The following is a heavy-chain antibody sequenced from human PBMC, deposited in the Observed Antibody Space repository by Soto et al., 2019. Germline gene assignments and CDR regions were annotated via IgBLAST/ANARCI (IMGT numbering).Heavy chain of an antibody. J-gene: IGHJ4*02. V-gene: IGHV1-69*02. Sequence: QVQLVQSGAELKKPGSSVKVSCKASGDTFSFYTINWVRQAPGLGLEWMGRVNPILSMSNYAQKFQGRVKMTADKSTSTASMELRSLRSEDTAFYYCATSYGSGYRAFDYWGQGALVTVSS. CDR3: ATSYGSGYRAFDY. CDR1: GDTFSFYT. D-gene: IGHD3-10*01. CDR2: VNPILSMS.